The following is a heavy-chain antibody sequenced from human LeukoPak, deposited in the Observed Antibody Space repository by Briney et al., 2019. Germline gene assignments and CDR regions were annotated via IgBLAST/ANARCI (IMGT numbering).Heavy chain of an antibody. CDR3: ARFPRGFYYDSSGYHYYYMDV. CDR1: GGSISSYY. D-gene: IGHD3-22*01. CDR2: IYYSGST. J-gene: IGHJ6*03. V-gene: IGHV4-59*01. Sequence: PSETLSLTCTVSGGSISSYYWSWIRQPPGKGLEWIGYIYYSGSTNYNPSLKSRVTISVDTSKKQFSLKLSSVTAADTAVYYCARFPRGFYYDSSGYHYYYMDVWGKGTTVTVSS.